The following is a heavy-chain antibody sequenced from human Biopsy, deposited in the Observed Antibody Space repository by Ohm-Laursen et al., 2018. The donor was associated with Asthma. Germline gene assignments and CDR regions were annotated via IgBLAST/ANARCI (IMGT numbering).Heavy chain of an antibody. D-gene: IGHD2-21*01. Sequence: SLRLSCSASGITFSTYGMHWVRQAPGKGLEWVAFIAWDGINSYYADSVKGRFTISRDNSRNTLYLQKNSLRADDTAVYYCARAGESDLVGGLDVWGQGTTVIV. CDR3: ARAGESDLVGGLDV. CDR2: IAWDGINS. J-gene: IGHJ6*02. CDR1: GITFSTYG. V-gene: IGHV3-30*03.